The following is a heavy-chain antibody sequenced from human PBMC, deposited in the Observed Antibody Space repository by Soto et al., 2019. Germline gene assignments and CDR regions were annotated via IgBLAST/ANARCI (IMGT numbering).Heavy chain of an antibody. CDR2: IYWDDEK. Sequence: SGPTLVNPTQTLTLTCTFSGFSLSTDGMGVGWIRQPPGKALEWLGIIYWDDEKSYSPSLSSRLSITKGTSKNQVVLTMTNVDPVDTATYYCAHRPTTVYFDYWGPGTLVTVS. CDR3: AHRPTTVYFDY. CDR1: GFSLSTDGMG. V-gene: IGHV2-5*02. J-gene: IGHJ4*02. D-gene: IGHD1-1*01.